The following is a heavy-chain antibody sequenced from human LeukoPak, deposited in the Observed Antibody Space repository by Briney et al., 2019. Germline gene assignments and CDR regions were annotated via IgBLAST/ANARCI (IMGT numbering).Heavy chain of an antibody. CDR1: GFTFSSYA. J-gene: IGHJ4*02. CDR3: AKLSSSWPFDY. D-gene: IGHD6-13*01. V-gene: IGHV3-30-3*02. Sequence: GGSLRLSCAASGFTFSSYAMHWVRQAPGKGLEWVAVISYDGSNKYYADSVKGRFTIPRDNSKNTLYLQMNSLRAEDTAVYYCAKLSSSWPFDYWGQGTLVTVSS. CDR2: ISYDGSNK.